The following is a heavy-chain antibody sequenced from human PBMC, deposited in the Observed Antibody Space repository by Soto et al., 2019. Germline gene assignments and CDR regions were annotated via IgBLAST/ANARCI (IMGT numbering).Heavy chain of an antibody. CDR3: ARHDYSSSWYYLDY. CDR2: IYYSGST. D-gene: IGHD6-13*01. J-gene: IGHJ4*02. Sequence: PSETLSLTCTVSGGSISSSSYYWGWIRQPPGKGLEWIGSIYYSGSTYYNPSLKSRVTISVDTSKNQFSLKLSSVTAADTAVYYCARHDYSSSWYYLDYWGQGTLVTVSS. CDR1: GGSISSSSYY. V-gene: IGHV4-39*01.